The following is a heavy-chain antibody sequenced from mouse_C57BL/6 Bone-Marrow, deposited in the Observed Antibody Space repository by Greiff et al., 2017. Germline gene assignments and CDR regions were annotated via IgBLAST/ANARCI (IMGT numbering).Heavy chain of an antibody. J-gene: IGHJ4*01. CDR1: GFTFSDYG. CDR2: ISSCSSTI. CDR3: ARSTMITTEGVYYAMDY. Sequence: EVKLVESGGGLVKPGGSLKLSCAASGFTFSDYGMHWVRQAPEKGLEWVAYISSCSSTIYYADTVKGRFTISRDNAKNTLFLQMTSLRSEDTAIYYCARSTMITTEGVYYAMDYWGQGTSVTVSS. V-gene: IGHV5-17*01. D-gene: IGHD2-4*01.